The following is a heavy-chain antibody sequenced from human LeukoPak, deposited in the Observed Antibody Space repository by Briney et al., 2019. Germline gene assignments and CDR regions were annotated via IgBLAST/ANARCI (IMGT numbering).Heavy chain of an antibody. CDR3: ARRAVVTPGFDY. CDR1: GGSISSYY. V-gene: IGHV4-59*08. D-gene: IGHD4-23*01. Sequence: SETLSLTCTVSGGSISSYYWSWIRQPPGKGLEWIGYIYYSGSTNYNPSLKSRVTISVDTSKNQFSLKLSSVTAADTAVYYCARRAVVTPGFDYWGQGTLVTVSS. CDR2: IYYSGST. J-gene: IGHJ4*02.